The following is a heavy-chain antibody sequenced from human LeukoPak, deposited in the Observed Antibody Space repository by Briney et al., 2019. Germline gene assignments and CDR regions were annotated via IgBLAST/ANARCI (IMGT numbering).Heavy chain of an antibody. CDR3: TRTYCTNGVCYSIYFDY. J-gene: IGHJ4*02. CDR1: GGTFSSYA. V-gene: IGHV1-69*13. Sequence: ASVKVSCKASGGTFSSYASSWVRQAPGQGLEWMGGIIATFGTANYAQKLQGRVTITADESTSTAYMELSSLRSEDTTVYYCTRTYCTNGVCYSIYFDYWCQGTLVTVS. CDR2: IIATFGTA. D-gene: IGHD2-8*01.